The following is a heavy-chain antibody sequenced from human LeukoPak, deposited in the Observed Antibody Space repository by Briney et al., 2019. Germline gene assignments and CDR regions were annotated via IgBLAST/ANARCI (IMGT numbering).Heavy chain of an antibody. CDR1: GFTFSSYW. J-gene: IGHJ4*02. V-gene: IGHV3-74*01. CDR3: AKGYYDSTWLYLDC. CDR2: IKSDGST. D-gene: IGHD3-22*01. Sequence: GGSLRLSCAASGFTFSSYWMHWVRQAPGKGLVWVSRIKSDGSTRYADSVKGRFTISRDNAKNTVSLQMNSLRAEDTGVYYCAKGYYDSTWLYLDCWGQGTLVTVSS.